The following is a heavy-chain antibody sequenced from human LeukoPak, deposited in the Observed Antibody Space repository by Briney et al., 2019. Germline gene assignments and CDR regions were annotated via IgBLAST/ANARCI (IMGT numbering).Heavy chain of an antibody. CDR3: ARQGHAFDI. CDR1: GYTFTNDW. Sequence: GESLKISCKASGYTFTNDWIGWVRQMPGKGLEWMGIIYPGIYPGDSNTRYSPSFQGQVTFSTDKSINTAYLQWSSLKASDTAMYYCARQGHAFDIWGQGTMVTVSS. J-gene: IGHJ3*02. V-gene: IGHV5-51*01. CDR2: IYPGIYPGDSNT.